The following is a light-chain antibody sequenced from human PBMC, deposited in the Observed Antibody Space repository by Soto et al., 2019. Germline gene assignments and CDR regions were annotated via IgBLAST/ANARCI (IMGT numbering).Light chain of an antibody. V-gene: IGKV3-20*01. CDR3: QQYSNSPIT. J-gene: IGKJ5*01. Sequence: DIVLTQSPGTLSLSPGDRALLSCGASESVASPYVAWYQQKPGLPPRLLVSATSSRASGIQDRFRGSGSGRDFTLSISRLEPEDSALYFCQQYSNSPITFGKGTRLEIK. CDR1: ESVASPY. CDR2: ATS.